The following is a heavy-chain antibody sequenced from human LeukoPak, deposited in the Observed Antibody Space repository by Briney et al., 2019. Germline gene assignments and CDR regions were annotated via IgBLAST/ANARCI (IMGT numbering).Heavy chain of an antibody. V-gene: IGHV3-23*01. J-gene: IGHJ4*02. Sequence: GGSLRLSCAASGFTFSTYAMSWVRQAPGKGLEWVSTFSGRGAGTYYADSVKGRFTISRGNSKNTLYLQMNSLRADDTAVYYCAKNTNSKPDNWGQGTLVTVSS. CDR3: AKNTNSKPDN. CDR2: FSGRGAGT. D-gene: IGHD2-8*01. CDR1: GFTFSTYA.